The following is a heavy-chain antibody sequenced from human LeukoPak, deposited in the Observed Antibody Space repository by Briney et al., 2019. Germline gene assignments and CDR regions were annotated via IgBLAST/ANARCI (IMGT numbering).Heavy chain of an antibody. CDR2: MIPIFGTA. V-gene: IGHV1-69*01. J-gene: IGHJ6*02. CDR3: ARGYDSSGYLPYYYYYYGMDV. CDR1: VGTFTSYA. D-gene: IGHD3-22*01. Sequence: SVKLSCTASVGTFTSYAISWVRRAPGQGLEWMGGMIPIFGTANYAQKFQGRVTITADESTSTAYMELSSLRSEDTAVYYCARGYDSSGYLPYYYYYYGMDVWGQGTTVTVSS.